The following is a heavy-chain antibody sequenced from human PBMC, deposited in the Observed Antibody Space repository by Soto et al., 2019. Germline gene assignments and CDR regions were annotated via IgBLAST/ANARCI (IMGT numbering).Heavy chain of an antibody. CDR1: GYTFTSYY. Sequence: QVQLVQSGAVVKKPGASVKVSCKASGYTFTSYYMHWVRQAPGQGLEWMGIINPSGGSTSYAQKFQGRVTMTRDTSTSTVYMELSSLRSEDTAVYYCARTPRLRYFDWSYGMDVWGQGTTVTVSS. CDR3: ARTPRLRYFDWSYGMDV. V-gene: IGHV1-46*01. CDR2: INPSGGST. J-gene: IGHJ6*02. D-gene: IGHD3-9*01.